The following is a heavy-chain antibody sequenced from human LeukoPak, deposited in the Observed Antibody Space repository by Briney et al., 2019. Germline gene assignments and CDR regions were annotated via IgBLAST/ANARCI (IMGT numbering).Heavy chain of an antibody. CDR1: EFTFSNYA. V-gene: IGHV3-21*01. J-gene: IGHJ3*02. D-gene: IGHD2/OR15-2a*01. CDR2: ISSSGSLI. Sequence: GVNLRLSCAASEFTFSNYAMSWVRQAPGKELEWVSRISSSGSLINYADSVKGRFTISRDNAKNSLYLQMNSLRAEDTAVYCCAREGSIKDAFDIWGQGTMVTVSS. CDR3: AREGSIKDAFDI.